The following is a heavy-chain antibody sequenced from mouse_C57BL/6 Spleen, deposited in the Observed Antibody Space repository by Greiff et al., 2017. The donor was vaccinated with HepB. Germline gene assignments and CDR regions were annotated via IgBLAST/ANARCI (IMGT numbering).Heavy chain of an antibody. J-gene: IGHJ2*01. Sequence: VQLQQSGPELVKPGASVKISCKASGYTFTDYYMNWVKQSHGKSLEWIGDINPNNGGTSYNQKFKGKATLTVDKSSSTAYMELRSLTSEDSAVYYCAREGYDGYYYFDYWGQGTTLTVSS. CDR3: AREGYDGYYYFDY. V-gene: IGHV1-26*01. CDR2: INPNNGGT. D-gene: IGHD2-3*01. CDR1: GYTFTDYY.